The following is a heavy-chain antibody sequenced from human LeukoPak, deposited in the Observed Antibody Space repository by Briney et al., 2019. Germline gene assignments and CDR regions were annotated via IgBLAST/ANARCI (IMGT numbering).Heavy chain of an antibody. V-gene: IGHV4-59*08. CDR2: IDHSGRT. CDR1: GGSISVYY. Sequence: PSETLSLTCTVSGGSISVYYYNWIRQPPGKGLEWIGYIDHSGRTNYSPSLKRRVTVSIDTSKNQFSLKLSSVTAADTAIYYCARERVVGMATMFFDYWGQGILVTVSS. J-gene: IGHJ4*02. D-gene: IGHD5-24*01. CDR3: ARERVVGMATMFFDY.